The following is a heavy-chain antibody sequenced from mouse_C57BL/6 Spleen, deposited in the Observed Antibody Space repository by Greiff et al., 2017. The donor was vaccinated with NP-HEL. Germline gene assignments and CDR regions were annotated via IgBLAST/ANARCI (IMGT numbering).Heavy chain of an antibody. Sequence: QVQLKQSGAELARPGASVKLSCKASGYTFTSYGISWVKQRTGQGLEWIGEIYPRSGNTYYNEKFKGKATLTADKSSSTAYMELRSLTSEDSAVYFCARRGDDVEAWFGDWGQGALVTVS. CDR1: GYTFTSYG. CDR3: ARRGDDVEAWFGD. D-gene: IGHD2-2*01. V-gene: IGHV1-81*01. CDR2: IYPRSGNT. J-gene: IGHJ3*01.